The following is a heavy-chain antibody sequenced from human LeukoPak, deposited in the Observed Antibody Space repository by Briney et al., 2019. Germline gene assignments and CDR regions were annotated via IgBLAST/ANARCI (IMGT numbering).Heavy chain of an antibody. CDR3: ASAKQYSGSYQDY. Sequence: GGSLRLSCAASGFTFSSYWMSWVRQAPGKGLEWVANIKQDGSEKYYVGSVKGRFTISRDNSKNTLYLQMNSLRAEDTAVYYCASAKQYSGSYQDYWGQGTLVTVSS. V-gene: IGHV3-7*01. J-gene: IGHJ4*02. CDR1: GFTFSSYW. CDR2: IKQDGSEK. D-gene: IGHD1-26*01.